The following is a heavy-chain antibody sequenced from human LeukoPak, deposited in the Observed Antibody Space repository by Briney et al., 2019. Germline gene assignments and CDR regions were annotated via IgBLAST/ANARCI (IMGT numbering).Heavy chain of an antibody. CDR1: GFAVSSNH. CDR2: IFNGGST. V-gene: IGHV3-53*01. Sequence: PGGSLRLSCAASGFAVSSNHMNWVRQAPGKGLEGVSVIFNGGSTYYADSVKGGFTISRDNSKNTLYLQMNSLRAEDTAVYYCATSIVGLTYDEHFQHWGQGTLVTVSS. J-gene: IGHJ1*01. D-gene: IGHD1-26*01. CDR3: ATSIVGLTYDEHFQH.